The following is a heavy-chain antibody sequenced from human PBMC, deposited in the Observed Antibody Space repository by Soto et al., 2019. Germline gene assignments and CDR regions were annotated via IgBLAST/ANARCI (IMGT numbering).Heavy chain of an antibody. CDR3: ARDGSDIVVIPAAKKIPWFDP. D-gene: IGHD2-2*01. CDR1: GYTFTSYG. V-gene: IGHV1-18*01. CDR2: ISAYNGNI. Sequence: ASEKVSCKASGYTFTSYGISWVRQAPGQGLEWMGWISAYNGNINYAQKLQGRVTMTTDTSTSTAYMELRSLRSDDTAVYYCARDGSDIVVIPAAKKIPWFDPWGQGTLVTVSS. J-gene: IGHJ5*02.